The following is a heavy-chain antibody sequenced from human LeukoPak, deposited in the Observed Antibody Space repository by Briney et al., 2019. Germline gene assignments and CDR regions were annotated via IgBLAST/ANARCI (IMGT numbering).Heavy chain of an antibody. CDR3: ARGNTMVRGVIITLPWFDP. V-gene: IGHV4-30-2*01. Sequence: SQTLSLTCAVSGGSISSGGYSWSWIRQPPGKGLEWIAYIYHSGSTYYNPSLKSRVTISVDRSKNQFSLKLSSVTAADTAVYYCARGNTMVRGVIITLPWFDPWGQGTLVTVSS. D-gene: IGHD3-10*01. J-gene: IGHJ5*02. CDR2: IYHSGST. CDR1: GGSISSGGYS.